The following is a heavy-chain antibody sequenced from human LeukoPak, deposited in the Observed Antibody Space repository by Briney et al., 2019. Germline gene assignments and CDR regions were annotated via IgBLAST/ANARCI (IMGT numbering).Heavy chain of an antibody. CDR1: GFTFSNFW. D-gene: IGHD5-24*01. V-gene: IGHV3-7*03. CDR3: ARNKGERWLQLFDY. Sequence: GGSLRLSCTASGFTFSNFWMGWVRQAPGKGLEWVANLKQDETEKFYLGSVKGRFTISRDNAKNSLYLQMNSLRVEDTALYYCARNKGERWLQLFDYWGQGTLVTVSS. J-gene: IGHJ4*02. CDR2: LKQDETEK.